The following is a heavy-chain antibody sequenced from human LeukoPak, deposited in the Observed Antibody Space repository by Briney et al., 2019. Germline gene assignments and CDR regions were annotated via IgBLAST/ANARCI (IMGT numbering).Heavy chain of an antibody. CDR1: GFTFSSYA. J-gene: IGHJ4*02. D-gene: IGHD6-13*01. V-gene: IGHV3-30*04. Sequence: GRSLRLSCAASGFTFSSYAMHWVRQAPGKGLEWVAVISYDGSNKYYADSVKGRFTISRDNSKNTLYLQMNSPRAEDTAVYYCARAIAAAGPYYFDYWGQGTLVTVSS. CDR3: ARAIAAAGPYYFDY. CDR2: ISYDGSNK.